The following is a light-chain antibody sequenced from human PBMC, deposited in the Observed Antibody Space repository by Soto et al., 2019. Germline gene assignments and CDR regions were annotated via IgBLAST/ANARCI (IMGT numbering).Light chain of an antibody. CDR3: QQYQSYSS. CDR1: QTISSW. V-gene: IGKV1-5*03. J-gene: IGKJ4*01. Sequence: DIQMTQSPSTLSGSVGDRVTITCRASQTISSWLAWYQQKPGKAPKLLIYKASTLKSGVPSRFSGSGSGTEFTLTISSLQPDDFATYFCQQYQSYSSFGGGTKVDIK. CDR2: KAS.